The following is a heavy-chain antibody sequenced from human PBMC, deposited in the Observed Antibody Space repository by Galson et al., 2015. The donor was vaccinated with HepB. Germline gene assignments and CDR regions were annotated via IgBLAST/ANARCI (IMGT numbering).Heavy chain of an antibody. D-gene: IGHD5-12*01. J-gene: IGHJ4*02. V-gene: IGHV3-7*01. CDR2: INEDGSVK. Sequence: SLRLSCAVSGFTFRSHWMTWVRLAPGKGLEWVANINEDGSVKRYVDSVEGRFTISRDNANNSLFLQMNGLRAEDTAIYYCARQQVATNGFDYWGQGTLVAVSS. CDR1: GFTFRSHW. CDR3: ARQQVATNGFDY.